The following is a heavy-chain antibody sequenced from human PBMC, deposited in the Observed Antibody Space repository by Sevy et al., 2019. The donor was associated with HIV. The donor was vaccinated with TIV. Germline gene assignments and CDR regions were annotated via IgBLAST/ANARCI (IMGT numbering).Heavy chain of an antibody. CDR1: GYSFSNSW. CDR3: AGRYCSGGYCRFDY. Sequence: GESLKISCKGSGYSFSNSWIGWVRQMPGKGLEWMGIIYPDDSDTIYSPSFQGQVTFSADESVSTAYLQWSRLKASDTAVYYCAGRYCSGGYCRFDYWGQGTLVTVSS. J-gene: IGHJ4*02. V-gene: IGHV5-51*01. D-gene: IGHD2-15*01. CDR2: IYPDDSDT.